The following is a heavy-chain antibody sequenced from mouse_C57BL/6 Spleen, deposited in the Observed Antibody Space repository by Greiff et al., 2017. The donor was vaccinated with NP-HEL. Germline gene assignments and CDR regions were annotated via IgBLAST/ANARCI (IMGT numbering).Heavy chain of an antibody. CDR3: ARSDYYGSSPYAMDY. CDR1: GYAFSSSW. V-gene: IGHV1-82*01. CDR2: INPGSGGT. Sequence: QVQLQQSGPELVKPGASVKISCKASGYAFSSSWMNWVKQRPGKGLEWIGVINPGSGGTNYNEKFKGKATLTADKSSSTAYMQLSSLTSEDSAVYFCARSDYYGSSPYAMDYWGQGTSVTVSS. D-gene: IGHD1-1*01. J-gene: IGHJ4*01.